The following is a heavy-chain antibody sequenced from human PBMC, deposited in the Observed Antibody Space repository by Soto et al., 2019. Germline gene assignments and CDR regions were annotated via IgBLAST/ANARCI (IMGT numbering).Heavy chain of an antibody. Sequence: PWPSVKVSCKASGGTFSSNPITWVRQAPGQGLEWMGGIIPIFGTTNYAQKFKGRVTITADASTSTAYMELSSPRSADTAVYYCARGTAGGIYYAFDYWGQGTLVTVSS. V-gene: IGHV1-69*13. CDR1: GGTFSSNP. CDR3: ARGTAGGIYYAFDY. D-gene: IGHD1-26*01. J-gene: IGHJ4*02. CDR2: IIPIFGTT.